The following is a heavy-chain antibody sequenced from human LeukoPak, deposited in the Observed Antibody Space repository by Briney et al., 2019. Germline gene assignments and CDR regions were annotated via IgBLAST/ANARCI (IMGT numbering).Heavy chain of an antibody. CDR3: ARTYNYGDPIFDY. D-gene: IGHD4-17*01. CDR1: GGSINSGGYY. CDR2: VCTSGNT. V-gene: IGHV4-61*02. J-gene: IGHJ4*02. Sequence: SETLSLTRTVSGGSINSGGYYWNWLRQPAGKGLEWIGRVCTSGNTNYNPSLKSRVIISVDTSKNQFSLKLSSVTAADTAVYYCARTYNYGDPIFDYWGQGTLATVSS.